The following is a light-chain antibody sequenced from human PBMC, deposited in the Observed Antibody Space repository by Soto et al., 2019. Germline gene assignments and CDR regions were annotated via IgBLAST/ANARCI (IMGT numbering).Light chain of an antibody. CDR3: QRYSSVPV. J-gene: IGKJ3*01. CDR1: KGNNNY. V-gene: IGKV1-27*01. CDR2: AAS. Sequence: DITMTQSPSSLSASVGEGITITCRASKGNNNYVAWYQQKPGKPTKLLIYAASTLQSGVPSRFSGSGSGTDFTLTINSLQPEDVATYSCQRYSSVPVFGPGTKVDIK.